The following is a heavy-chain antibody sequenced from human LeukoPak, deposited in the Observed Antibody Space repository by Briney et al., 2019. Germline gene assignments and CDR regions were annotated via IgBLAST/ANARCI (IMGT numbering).Heavy chain of an antibody. V-gene: IGHV3-30*18. D-gene: IGHD3-10*01. CDR1: GFTFSNYG. J-gene: IGHJ4*02. CDR3: GKDAHSGYFDY. CDR2: ISYDGSNK. Sequence: GGSLRLSCAASGFTFSNYGMHWVRQAPGKGLEWVAVISYDGSNKYYTDSVKGRFTISRDTSKNTLYLQMNRLRAEDTAVYYCGKDAHSGYFDYWGQGTLVTVSS.